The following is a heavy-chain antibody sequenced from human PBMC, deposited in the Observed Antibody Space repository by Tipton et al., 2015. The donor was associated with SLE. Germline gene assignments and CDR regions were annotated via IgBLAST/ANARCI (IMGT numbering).Heavy chain of an antibody. D-gene: IGHD3-22*01. J-gene: IGHJ4*02. V-gene: IGHV4-59*01. CDR3: ARGGSYYDSSGLFDY. Sequence: TLSLTCTVSGGSISSFYWSWIRQPPGKGLEWIGYSYYSGTTNYNPSLKSRVTISVDTSKNQFSLKLNSVTAADTAVYYCARGGSYYDSSGLFDYWGQGTLVTVSS. CDR1: GGSISSFY. CDR2: SYYSGTT.